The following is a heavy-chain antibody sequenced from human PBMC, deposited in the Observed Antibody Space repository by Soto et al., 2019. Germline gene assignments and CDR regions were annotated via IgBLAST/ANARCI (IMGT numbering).Heavy chain of an antibody. J-gene: IGHJ6*02. CDR3: ARRPYYYYYGMDV. V-gene: IGHV4-59*08. Sequence: SETLSLTCAVYGGSLSGYYWSWIRQPPGKGLEWIGYIYYSGSANYNSSLKSRVTISIDTSKNQFSLNLNSVTAADTAVYYCARRPYYYYYGMDVWGQGTTVTVSS. CDR1: GGSLSGYY. CDR2: IYYSGSA.